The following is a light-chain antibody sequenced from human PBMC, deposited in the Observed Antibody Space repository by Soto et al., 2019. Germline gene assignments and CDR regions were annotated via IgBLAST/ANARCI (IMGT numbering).Light chain of an antibody. CDR2: EVR. CDR1: SSDVGGYNY. J-gene: IGLJ1*01. CDR3: TSYTGSSTLYV. Sequence: QSVLTQPASVSGSPGQSITISCTGTSSDVGGYNYVSWYQQHPGKAPKLMIYEVRNRPSGVSNRFSGSKSGNTASLTISGLQAEDEADYYCTSYTGSSTLYVFGTGTKVTVL. V-gene: IGLV2-14*01.